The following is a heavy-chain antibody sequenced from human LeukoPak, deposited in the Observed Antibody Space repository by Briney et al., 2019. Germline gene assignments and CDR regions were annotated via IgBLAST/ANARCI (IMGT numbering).Heavy chain of an antibody. J-gene: IGHJ4*02. D-gene: IGHD6-19*01. V-gene: IGHV3-23*01. CDR2: ISGSAGST. Sequence: GGSLTLSCAASGFTFSPYAMSWVRQAPGKGLEWVSAISGSAGSTNYADSVKGRFTFSRDNSKNTLSLQMNSLRAEDTAVYYCAKASSSAWRDDFDYWGQGTLVTVSS. CDR3: AKASSSAWRDDFDY. CDR1: GFTFSPYA.